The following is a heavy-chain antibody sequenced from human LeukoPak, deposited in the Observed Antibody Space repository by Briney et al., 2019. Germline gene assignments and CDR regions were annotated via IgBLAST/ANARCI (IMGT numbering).Heavy chain of an antibody. D-gene: IGHD3-22*01. CDR2: ISSSGSTI. V-gene: IGHV3-48*03. CDR1: GLTFSNYE. J-gene: IGHJ4*02. Sequence: GGSLRLSCAASGLTFSNYEMEWVRQAPGEGLEWLSYISSSGSTIYYADSVKGRFIISRDNAKNSLYLQMNSLRSEDTAVYYCARETDSSLFDYWGQGTPVTVSS. CDR3: ARETDSSLFDY.